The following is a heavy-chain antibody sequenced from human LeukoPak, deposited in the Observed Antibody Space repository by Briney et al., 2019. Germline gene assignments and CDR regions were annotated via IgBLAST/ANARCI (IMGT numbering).Heavy chain of an antibody. Sequence: PGGSLRLSCAASGFTFDDYGMSWVRQAPGKGLEWVSGISWNGGSTGYADSVKGRFTISRDNAKNSLYLQMNSLRAEDTAVYYCARGGYSYGLFDYWGQGTLVTVSS. CDR2: ISWNGGST. D-gene: IGHD5-18*01. J-gene: IGHJ4*02. CDR1: GFTFDDYG. V-gene: IGHV3-20*04. CDR3: ARGGYSYGLFDY.